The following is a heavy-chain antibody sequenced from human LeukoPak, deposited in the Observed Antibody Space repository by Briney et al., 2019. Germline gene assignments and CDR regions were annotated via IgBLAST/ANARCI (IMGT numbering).Heavy chain of an antibody. CDR1: GYTFTAYY. J-gene: IGHJ4*02. V-gene: IGHV1-2*02. Sequence: ASVKVSCKASGYTFTAYYLHWVRQAPGQGLEWMGWINPNTGATNFAQKLQGRVTVTRDTSINTAYMELSRLTSDDTAVYYCARDDSFQFDYWGRGILVTVSS. D-gene: IGHD5-18*01. CDR3: ARDDSFQFDY. CDR2: INPNTGAT.